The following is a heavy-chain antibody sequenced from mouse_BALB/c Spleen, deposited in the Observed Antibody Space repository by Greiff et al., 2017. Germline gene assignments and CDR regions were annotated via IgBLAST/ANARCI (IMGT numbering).Heavy chain of an antibody. J-gene: IGHJ3*01. CDR2: IDPANGNT. D-gene: IGHD1-1*01. Sequence: EVQLQQSGAELVKPGASVKLSCTASGFNIKDTYMHWVKQRPEQGLEWIGRIDPANGNTKYDPKFQGKATITADTSSNTAYLQLSSLTSEDTAVYYCASLSHYYYGSSSWFAYWGQGTLVTVSA. CDR1: GFNIKDTY. V-gene: IGHV14-3*02. CDR3: ASLSHYYYGSSSWFAY.